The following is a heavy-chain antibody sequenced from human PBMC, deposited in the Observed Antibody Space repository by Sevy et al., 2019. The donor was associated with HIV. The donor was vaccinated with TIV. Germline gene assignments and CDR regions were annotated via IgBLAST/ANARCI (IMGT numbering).Heavy chain of an antibody. CDR3: TRVDSSGHSDY. CDR2: IHHSGTT. CDR1: GGSVSGYF. D-gene: IGHD3-22*01. J-gene: IGHJ4*02. Sequence: SETLSLTCTVSGGSVSGYFWSWIRQPPGRGLEWIGNIHHSGTTKYNPSLKSRLTISVDTSKNQFSLILTSATAPDTAVYYCTRVDSSGHSDYWGQGTPVTVSS. V-gene: IGHV4-59*02.